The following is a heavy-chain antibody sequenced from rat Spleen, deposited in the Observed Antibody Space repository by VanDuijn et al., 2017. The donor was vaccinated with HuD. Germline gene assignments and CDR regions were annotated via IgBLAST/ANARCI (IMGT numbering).Heavy chain of an antibody. CDR2: ISASGGST. V-gene: IGHV5-46*01. J-gene: IGHJ2*01. D-gene: IGHD5-1*01. CDR1: GFTSTSFP. CDR3: TRQNWPYYFDY. Sequence: EVQLVESGGGLVQPGGSMKLSCAVSGFTSTSFPVAWVRQAPTKGLEWVATISASGGSTYFRDSVKGRFTISRDVTKTTLYLQMSSLRSEDTATYYCTRQNWPYYFDYWGQGVMVTVSS.